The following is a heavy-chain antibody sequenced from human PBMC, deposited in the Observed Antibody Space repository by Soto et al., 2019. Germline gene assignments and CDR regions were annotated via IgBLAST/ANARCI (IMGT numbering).Heavy chain of an antibody. V-gene: IGHV3-66*01. CDR2: IYSGGST. Sequence: EVQLVESGGGLVQPGGSLRLSCAPSGFTVSSNYLTWVRQAPGKGLEWVSVIYSGGSTYYADSVKGRFTISRDNSKNTLYLQMNRLRAEDTAVYYCVRGRGYSYGYSMDVWGQGTTVTVSS. J-gene: IGHJ6*02. D-gene: IGHD5-18*01. CDR1: GFTVSSNY. CDR3: VRGRGYSYGYSMDV.